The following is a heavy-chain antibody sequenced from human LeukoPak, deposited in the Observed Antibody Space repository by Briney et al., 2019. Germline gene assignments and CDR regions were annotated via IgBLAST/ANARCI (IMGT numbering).Heavy chain of an antibody. D-gene: IGHD2-15*01. J-gene: IGHJ5*02. CDR1: GFTFSRYW. V-gene: IGHV3-48*03. CDR2: ISTSGSTI. CDR3: AREAAKPNNWFDP. Sequence: GGSLRLSCAASGFTFSRYWMSWVRQAPGKGLEWVSYISTSGSTIFYGDSVKGRFTISRDNAKNSLFLQMNSLRVEDTAVYYCAREAAKPNNWFDPWGQGTLVTVSS.